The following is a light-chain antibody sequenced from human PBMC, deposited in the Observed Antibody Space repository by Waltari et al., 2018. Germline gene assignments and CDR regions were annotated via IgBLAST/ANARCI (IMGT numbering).Light chain of an antibody. CDR3: QVWDYIQGV. J-gene: IGLJ3*02. CDR2: YYS. V-gene: IGLV3-21*04. Sequence: SYVLTQPPSVSVAPGKTARITCGGNTLGRKSVHWYQQKAGQAPVLVIHYYSVRPTGIPERFSGSTSGDTATLSISRVEAGDEADYFCQVWDYIQGVFGGGTKLTVL. CDR1: TLGRKS.